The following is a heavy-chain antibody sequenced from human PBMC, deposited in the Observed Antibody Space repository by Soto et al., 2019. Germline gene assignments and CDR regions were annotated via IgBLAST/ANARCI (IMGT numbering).Heavy chain of an antibody. Sequence: PAETLSLTCTLPGDSISNAAYYCGWIRQPPGKGLECIGIIYYSGNTYYSPSLKSRVTMSVDTSKNQFSLKLRSVSAADTYIYCFARVYGPGSYYIDYWGQGTLVTVSS. V-gene: IGHV4-39*01. J-gene: IGHJ4*02. CDR1: GDSISNAAYY. CDR2: IYYSGNT. CDR3: ARVYGPGSYYIDY. D-gene: IGHD3-10*01.